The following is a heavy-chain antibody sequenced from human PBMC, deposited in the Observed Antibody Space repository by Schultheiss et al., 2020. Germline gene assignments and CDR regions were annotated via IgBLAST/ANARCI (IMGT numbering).Heavy chain of an antibody. D-gene: IGHD3-3*01. J-gene: IGHJ5*02. V-gene: IGHV4-4*02. Sequence: GSLRLSCAASGFTFSSYSMNWVRQAPGKGLEWIGEIYHSGSTNYNPSLKSRVTISVDKSKNQFSLKLSSVTAADTAVYYCARDQTIFGVVPSGWFDPWGQGTLVNGYS. CDR3: ARDQTIFGVVPSGWFDP. CDR2: IYHSGST. CDR1: GFTFSSYSM.